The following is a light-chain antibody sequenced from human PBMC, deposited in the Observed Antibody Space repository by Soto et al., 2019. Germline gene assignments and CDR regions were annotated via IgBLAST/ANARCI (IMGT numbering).Light chain of an antibody. CDR1: QSVSSN. J-gene: IGKJ1*01. CDR3: QQYNNWPWT. V-gene: IGKV3-15*01. Sequence: EIMMTQSPATLSVIPPPRQCLXERASQSVSSNLAWYQQKPGQAPRLLIYGASTRATGIPARFSGSGSGTEFTLTISSLQSEDFAVYYCQQYNNWPWTFGQGTKVDI. CDR2: GAS.